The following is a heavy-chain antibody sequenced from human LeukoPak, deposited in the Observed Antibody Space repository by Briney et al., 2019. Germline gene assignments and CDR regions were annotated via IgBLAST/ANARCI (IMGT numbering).Heavy chain of an antibody. J-gene: IGHJ4*02. D-gene: IGHD3-10*01. V-gene: IGHV4-31*03. CDR3: ARRPPVNYYGSGSSPYYFDY. CDR1: GGSISSGGYY. Sequence: PSETLSLTCTVSGGSISSGGYYWSWIRQHPGKGLEWIGYIYYSGSSYYNPSLKSRVSTSVDTSKNQFSLELSSVTAADTAIYYCARRPPVNYYGSGSSPYYFDYWGQGTLVTVSS. CDR2: IYYSGSS.